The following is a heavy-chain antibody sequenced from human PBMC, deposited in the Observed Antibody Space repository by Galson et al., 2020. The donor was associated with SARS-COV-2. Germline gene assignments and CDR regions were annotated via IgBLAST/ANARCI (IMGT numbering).Heavy chain of an antibody. CDR2: VNHRGST. J-gene: IGHJ4*02. CDR3: ARGTRDITMLVVVMTAVSCHFDR. Sequence: SQASETLSLTCAVYGGSFSDYYWSWIRQPPGKGLEWIGEVNHRGSTSYNPSLESRVRISLDASKKQFSLKLSSVTAADSGVYYFARGTRDITMLVVVMTAVSCHFDRWGQGSRGTVAS. D-gene: IGHD3-22*01. V-gene: IGHV4-34*01. CDR1: GGSFSDYY.